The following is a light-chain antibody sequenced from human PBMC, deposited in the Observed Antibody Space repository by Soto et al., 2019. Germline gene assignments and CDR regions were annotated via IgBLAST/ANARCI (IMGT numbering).Light chain of an antibody. CDR3: AAWDDSLNGWV. CDR1: SSNIGSNT. Sequence: QSALPQPPSASGTPGQRVTISCSGSSSNIGSNTVNWYQQLPGTAPKLRIYSNNQRPSGVPDRFSGSKTGTSASLAISGLQSEDEADYYCAAWDDSLNGWVFGGGTKVTVL. V-gene: IGLV1-44*01. CDR2: SNN. J-gene: IGLJ3*02.